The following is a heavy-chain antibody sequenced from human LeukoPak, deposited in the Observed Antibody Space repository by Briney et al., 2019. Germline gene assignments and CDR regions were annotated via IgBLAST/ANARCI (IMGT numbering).Heavy chain of an antibody. V-gene: IGHV5-51*01. Sequence: GESLKISCKGSGYSFPSYWIGWVRQMPGKGLEWMGIIYPGDSDTRYSPSFQGQVTISADKSISTAYLQWSSLKASDTAMYYCARSYDSSGYYSYFGYWGQGTLVTVSS. D-gene: IGHD3-22*01. CDR1: GYSFPSYW. J-gene: IGHJ4*02. CDR3: ARSYDSSGYYSYFGY. CDR2: IYPGDSDT.